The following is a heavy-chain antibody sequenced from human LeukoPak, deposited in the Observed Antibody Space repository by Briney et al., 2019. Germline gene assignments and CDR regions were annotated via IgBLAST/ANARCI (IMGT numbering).Heavy chain of an antibody. D-gene: IGHD2-2*01. CDR2: IQSNGNQK. V-gene: IGHV3-30*02. J-gene: IGHJ4*02. CDR3: ARGVTSWPQGPYHFDN. Sequence: PGESLRLSCAVSGFTFSDYAMHWVRQAPGKGMEWVASIQSNGNQKYSPDSLKGRFTISGDNSKNTLYLHMNSVRPDDTALFYCARGVTSWPQGPYHFDNWGQGILITVS. CDR1: GFTFSDYA.